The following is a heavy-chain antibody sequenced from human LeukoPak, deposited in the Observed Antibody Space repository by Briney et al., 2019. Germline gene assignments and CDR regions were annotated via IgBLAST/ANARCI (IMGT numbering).Heavy chain of an antibody. CDR2: INPNSGGT. D-gene: IGHD1-26*01. Sequence: ASVKVSCKASGYTFTGYYMHWVRQAPGQGLEGMGWINPNSGGTNYAQKFQGRVTMTRDTSISTAYMELSRLRSDDTAVYYCARGERVKQWELPDYWGQGTLVTVSS. CDR1: GYTFTGYY. CDR3: ARGERVKQWELPDY. V-gene: IGHV1-2*02. J-gene: IGHJ4*02.